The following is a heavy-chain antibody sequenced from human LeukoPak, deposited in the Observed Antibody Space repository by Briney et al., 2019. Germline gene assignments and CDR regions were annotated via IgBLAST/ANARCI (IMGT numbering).Heavy chain of an antibody. V-gene: IGHV3-23*01. Sequence: PGGSLRLSCAASGFTFSSFGMSWVRQAPGKGLDWVSAISGSGGSTYHADSVKGRFTISRDNSKNTLYLQMNSLRAEDTAVYYCAKVVVVPAATTKTYYFDFWGQGTLVTVSS. CDR1: GFTFSSFG. CDR2: ISGSGGST. D-gene: IGHD2-2*01. J-gene: IGHJ4*02. CDR3: AKVVVVPAATTKTYYFDF.